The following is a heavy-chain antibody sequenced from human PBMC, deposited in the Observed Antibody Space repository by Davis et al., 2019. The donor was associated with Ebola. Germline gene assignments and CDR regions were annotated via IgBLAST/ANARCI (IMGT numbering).Heavy chain of an antibody. J-gene: IGHJ4*02. CDR1: GFAFSTYA. Sequence: PGGSLRLSCAASGFAFSTYAMSWVRQAPGKRLEWVASISSSGASTYYADSVKGRVTISRDNSKDTLYLQVNSLRAEDSAVYHCAKDVGRPGYNFWSGYLTANYFDSWGQGTLVTVSS. D-gene: IGHD3-3*01. CDR3: AKDVGRPGYNFWSGYLTANYFDS. V-gene: IGHV3-23*01. CDR2: ISSSGAST.